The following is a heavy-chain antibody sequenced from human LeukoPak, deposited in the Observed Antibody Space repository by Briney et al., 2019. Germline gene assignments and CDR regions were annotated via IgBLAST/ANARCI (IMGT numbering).Heavy chain of an antibody. J-gene: IGHJ4*02. CDR2: IIPIFGTA. CDR1: GYTLTELS. CDR3: ARYGSGSISDYYFDY. Sequence: GASVKVSCNVSGYTLTELSMHWVRQAPGQGLEWMGGIIPIFGTANYAQKFQGRVTITADESTSTAYMELSSLRSEDTAVYYCARYGSGSISDYYFDYWGQGTLVTVSS. D-gene: IGHD3-10*01. V-gene: IGHV1-69*13.